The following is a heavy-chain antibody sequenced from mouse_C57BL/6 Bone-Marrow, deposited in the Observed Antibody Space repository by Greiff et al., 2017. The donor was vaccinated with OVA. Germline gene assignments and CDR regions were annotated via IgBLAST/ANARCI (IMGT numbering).Heavy chain of an antibody. CDR2: IRSKSNNYAT. CDR3: VRHWDYYGSSYWYFDV. D-gene: IGHD1-1*01. V-gene: IGHV10-1*01. Sequence: EVQLVESGGGLVQPKGSLKLSCAASGFSFNTYAMNWVRQAPGKGLEWVARIRSKSNNYATYYADSVKDRFTISRDDSESMLYLQMNNLKTEDTAMYYCVRHWDYYGSSYWYFDVWGTGTTVTVSS. J-gene: IGHJ1*03. CDR1: GFSFNTYA.